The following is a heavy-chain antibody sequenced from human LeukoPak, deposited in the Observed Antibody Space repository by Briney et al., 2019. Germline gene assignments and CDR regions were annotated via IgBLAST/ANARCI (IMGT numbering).Heavy chain of an antibody. V-gene: IGHV1-2*02. D-gene: IGHD3-9*01. CDR2: INPNSGGT. Sequence: GASVKVSCKASGYTFTGYYMHWVRQAPGQGPEWMGWINPNSGGTNYAQKFQGRVTMTRDTSISTAYMELSRLRSDDTAVYYCARTYDILTGYSYFDYWGQGTLVTVSS. CDR1: GYTFTGYY. J-gene: IGHJ4*02. CDR3: ARTYDILTGYSYFDY.